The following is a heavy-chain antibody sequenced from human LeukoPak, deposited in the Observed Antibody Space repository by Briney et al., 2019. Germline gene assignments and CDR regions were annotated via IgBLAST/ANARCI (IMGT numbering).Heavy chain of an antibody. CDR1: GFTLGTYD. D-gene: IGHD1-7*01. Sequence: GGSLRLSCAASGFTLGTYDMYWVRQAPGKGLECVSSISRSGGSTYYADSVKGRFTISRDNSKNTLYLQMNSLRAEDTAVYYCARELELRSYYYYYYMDVWGKGTTVTVSS. CDR2: ISRSGGST. J-gene: IGHJ6*03. V-gene: IGHV3-23*01. CDR3: ARELELRSYYYYYYMDV.